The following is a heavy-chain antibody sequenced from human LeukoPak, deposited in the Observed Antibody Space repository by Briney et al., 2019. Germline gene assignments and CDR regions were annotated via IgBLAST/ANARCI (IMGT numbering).Heavy chain of an antibody. J-gene: IGHJ4*02. CDR3: ARSGSTGYSLDY. CDR1: GYSFTGYF. CDR2: IDPNSGDT. V-gene: IGHV1-2*02. D-gene: IGHD3-22*01. Sequence: ASVKVSCKASGYSFTGYFIHWVRQAPGRGLEWMGCIDPNSGDTKYAQKFQGRVSMPRDTSTRTAYMELSRLRSDDTAVYCCARSGSTGYSLDYWGQGTLVTVSS.